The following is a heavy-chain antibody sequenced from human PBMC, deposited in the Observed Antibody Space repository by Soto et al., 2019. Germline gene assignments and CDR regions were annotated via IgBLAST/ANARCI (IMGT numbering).Heavy chain of an antibody. CDR2: ISSYNGDT. D-gene: IGHD3-10*01. CDR3: ARRGGDTYFYYGMGV. J-gene: IGHJ6*01. V-gene: IGHV1-18*01. Sequence: QGPEWMGWISSYNGDTNYAQTFQGRVTMTTDTSTSTAYMELRSLRSDDTAVYYCARRGGDTYFYYGMGVWGQGTLVSVS.